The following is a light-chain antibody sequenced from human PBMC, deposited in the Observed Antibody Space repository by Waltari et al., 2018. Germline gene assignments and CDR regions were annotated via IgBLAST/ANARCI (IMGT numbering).Light chain of an antibody. V-gene: IGKV4-1*01. J-gene: IGKJ3*01. CDR2: WAS. CDR3: QQYYTTPLT. Sequence: DIVMTQSPDSLAVSLGERATLNCKSSRSVLYSSNNKNYLAWYQQKPGQPPKLLIYWASTRESGVPDRFSGSGSGTDFTLTISSLQAEDVAVYYCQQYYTTPLTFGPGTKVDIK. CDR1: RSVLYSSNNKNY.